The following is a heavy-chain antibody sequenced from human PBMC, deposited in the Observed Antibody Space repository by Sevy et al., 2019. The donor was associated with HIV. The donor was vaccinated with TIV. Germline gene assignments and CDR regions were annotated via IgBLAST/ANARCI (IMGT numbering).Heavy chain of an antibody. D-gene: IGHD3-16*02. CDR3: ARDDPITFGGVIGHDAFDI. CDR2: IYYGGST. J-gene: IGHJ3*02. V-gene: IGHV4-31*03. Sequence: SETLSLTCTVSGGSISSGGYYWSWIRQHPGKGLEWIGYIYYGGSTYYNPSLKSRVTISVDTSKNQFSLKLSSVTAADTVVYYCARDDPITFGGVIGHDAFDIWGQGTMVTVSS. CDR1: GGSISSGGYY.